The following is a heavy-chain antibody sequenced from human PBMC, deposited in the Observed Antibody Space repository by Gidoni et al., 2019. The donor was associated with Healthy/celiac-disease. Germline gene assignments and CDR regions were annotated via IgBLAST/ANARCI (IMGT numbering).Heavy chain of an antibody. D-gene: IGHD5-12*01. CDR1: GGTFSSYT. CDR3: ARGGVVATTRSYFDY. CDR2: IIPILGIA. Sequence: QVQLVQSGAEVKKPGSSVKVSCKASGGTFSSYTISWVLQAPGQGLEWMGRIIPILGIANYAQKFQGRVTITADKSTSTAYMELSSLRSEDTAVYYCARGGVVATTRSYFDYWGQGTLVTVSS. J-gene: IGHJ4*02. V-gene: IGHV1-69*02.